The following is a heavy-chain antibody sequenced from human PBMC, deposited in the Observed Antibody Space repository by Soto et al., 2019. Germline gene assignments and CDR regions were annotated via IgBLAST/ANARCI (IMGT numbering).Heavy chain of an antibody. Sequence: EVQLVESGGGLIQPGGSLRLSCAASGFTVSSNYMSWVRQAPGKGLEWVSVIYSGGSTYYADSVKGRFTISRDNSKNTLYLQMNSRRAEDTAVYYCARDRASLYGMDVWGQGTTVTVSS. V-gene: IGHV3-53*01. D-gene: IGHD3-10*01. CDR3: ARDRASLYGMDV. J-gene: IGHJ6*02. CDR1: GFTVSSNY. CDR2: IYSGGST.